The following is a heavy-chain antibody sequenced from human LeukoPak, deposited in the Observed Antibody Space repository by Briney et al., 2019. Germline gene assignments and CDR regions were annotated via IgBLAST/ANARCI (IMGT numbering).Heavy chain of an antibody. CDR1: GFTFADHA. Sequence: GGSLRLSCVASGFTFADHAMHWVQRAPGQGLEWVTGINWNNDGIVYAASVKGRFTVSRDNAKNTLYLQMNGLRPEDTAFYYCARDDYNTLGYNFHHWGQGTLVTVSS. V-gene: IGHV3-9*01. D-gene: IGHD1-1*01. J-gene: IGHJ1*01. CDR3: ARDDYNTLGYNFHH. CDR2: INWNNDGI.